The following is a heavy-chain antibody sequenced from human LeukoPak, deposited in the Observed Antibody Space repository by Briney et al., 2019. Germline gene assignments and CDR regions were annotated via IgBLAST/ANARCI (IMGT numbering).Heavy chain of an antibody. CDR2: IIPIFGTA. CDR1: GGTFISYA. V-gene: IGHV1-69*13. CDR3: ARVGALYCSSTSCPKYNWFDP. J-gene: IGHJ5*02. D-gene: IGHD2-2*01. Sequence: SVKVSCKASGGTFISYAISWVRQAPGQGLEWMGGIIPIFGTANYAQKFQGRVTITADESTSTAYMELSSLRSEDTAVYYCARVGALYCSSTSCPKYNWFDPWGQGTLVTVSS.